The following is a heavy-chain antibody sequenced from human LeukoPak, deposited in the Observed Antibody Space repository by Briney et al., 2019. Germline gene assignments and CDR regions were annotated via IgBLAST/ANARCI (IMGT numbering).Heavy chain of an antibody. V-gene: IGHV4-34*01. CDR3: ARGRPPSGYSYGRRRYFDY. CDR1: GGSFSGYY. D-gene: IGHD5-18*01. CDR2: INHSGST. Sequence: SETLSLTCAVYGGSFSGYYWSWIRQPPGKGLEWIGEINHSGSTNYNPSLKSRVTISVDTSKNQFSLKLSSVTAADTAVYYCARGRPPSGYSYGRRRYFDYWSQGTLVTVSS. J-gene: IGHJ4*02.